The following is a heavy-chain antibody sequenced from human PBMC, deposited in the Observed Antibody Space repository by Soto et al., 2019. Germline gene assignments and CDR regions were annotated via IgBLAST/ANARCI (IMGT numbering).Heavy chain of an antibody. D-gene: IGHD3-10*01. CDR1: GFTFSSYA. V-gene: IGHV3-23*01. CDR3: RGVRGPYYYYYYGMDV. J-gene: IGHJ6*02. CDR2: ISGSGGST. Sequence: EVQLLESGGGLVQPGGSLRLSCAASGFTFSSYAMSWVRQAPGKGLEWVSAISGSGGSTYFADSVKGRFTISRDNSKNTLYLQMNSLRAEDTAVYYCRGVRGPYYYYYYGMDVWGQGTTVTVSS.